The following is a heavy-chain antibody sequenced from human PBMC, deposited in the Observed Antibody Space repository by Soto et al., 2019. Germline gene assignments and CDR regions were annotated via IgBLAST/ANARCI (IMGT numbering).Heavy chain of an antibody. J-gene: IGHJ4*02. CDR3: ARLYDSSFLGY. CDR1: GFTFSSYA. CDR2: ISGSGGST. Sequence: EVQLLESGGGLVQPGGSLRLSCAASGFTFSSYAMSWVRQAPGKGLEWVSAISGSGGSTYYADSVKGRFTISRDNAKNSLYLQMNSLRAEDTAVYYCARLYDSSFLGYWGQGTLVTVSS. V-gene: IGHV3-23*01. D-gene: IGHD3-22*01.